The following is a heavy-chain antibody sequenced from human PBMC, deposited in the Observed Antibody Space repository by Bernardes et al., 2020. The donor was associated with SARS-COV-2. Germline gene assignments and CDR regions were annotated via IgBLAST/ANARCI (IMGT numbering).Heavy chain of an antibody. V-gene: IGHV4-61*01. D-gene: IGHD3-10*01. J-gene: IGHJ4*02. CDR1: GGSVSSGSYY. CDR3: VRVRGGGFYYDY. Sequence: SETLSLTCTVSGGSVSSGSYYWSWIREPPGKGLEWIGYIYYSGSTNYNPSLKSRVTISVDTSKNQFSLKLSSVTAADTAVYYCVRVRGGGFYYDYWGQGTLVTVSS. CDR2: IYYSGST.